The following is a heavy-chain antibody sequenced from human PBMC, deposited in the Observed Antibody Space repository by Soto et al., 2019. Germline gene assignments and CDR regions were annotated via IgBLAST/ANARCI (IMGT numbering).Heavy chain of an antibody. D-gene: IGHD3-10*01. CDR1: GFTFSSYA. J-gene: IGHJ6*02. Sequence: PGGFLRLSCAASGFTFSSYAMSWVRQAPGKGLEWVSIISGTGGSTNYADSVRGRFTISRDNFKNTLFLEVNSLRAEDTAVYYCAHPSKSYGSGTYYSRLLGAHYYYGMDVWGQGTTVTVSS. CDR3: AHPSKSYGSGTYYSRLLGAHYYYGMDV. V-gene: IGHV3-23*01. CDR2: ISGTGGST.